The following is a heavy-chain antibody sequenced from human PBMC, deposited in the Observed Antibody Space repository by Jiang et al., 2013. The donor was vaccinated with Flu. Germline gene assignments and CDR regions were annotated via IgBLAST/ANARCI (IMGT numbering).Heavy chain of an antibody. CDR2: IYPGDSDT. CDR3: ARQCIVGAPPHAFDI. V-gene: IGHV5-51*01. CDR1: GYSFTSYW. D-gene: IGHD1-26*01. J-gene: IGHJ3*02. Sequence: VQSGAEVKKPGESLKISCKGSGYSFTSYWIGWVRQMPGKGLEWMGIIYPGDSDTRYSPSFQGQVTISADKSISTAYLQWSSLKASDTAMYYCARQCIVGAPPHAFDIWGQGTMVTVSS.